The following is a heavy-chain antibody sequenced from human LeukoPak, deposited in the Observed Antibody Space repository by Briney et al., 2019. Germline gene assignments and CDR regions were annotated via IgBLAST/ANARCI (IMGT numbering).Heavy chain of an antibody. CDR2: ISAYNGNT. CDR3: ARNAYYYDSSGYDIDY. CDR1: GYTFTSYG. V-gene: IGHV1-18*01. Sequence: ASVKVSCKASGYTFTSYGISWVRQAPGQGLEWMGRISAYNGNTNYAQKLQGRVTMTTDTSTSTAYMELRSLRSDDTAVYYCARNAYYYDSSGYDIDYWGQGTLVTVSS. D-gene: IGHD3-22*01. J-gene: IGHJ4*02.